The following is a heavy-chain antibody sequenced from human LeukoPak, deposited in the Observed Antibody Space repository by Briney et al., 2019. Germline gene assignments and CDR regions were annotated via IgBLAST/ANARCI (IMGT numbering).Heavy chain of an antibody. CDR2: IYPGYSDG. Sequence: GESLKISCKISGYKLTNNWIGWVRQVPGKGLEWMGLIYPGYSDGKYSPSFQGQVTISADKSISTAYLQWSGLTASDTAMYYCARHQYTSLLKWGQGTLVTVSS. J-gene: IGHJ4*02. V-gene: IGHV5-51*01. CDR3: ARHQYTSLLK. CDR1: GYKLTNNW. D-gene: IGHD2/OR15-2a*01.